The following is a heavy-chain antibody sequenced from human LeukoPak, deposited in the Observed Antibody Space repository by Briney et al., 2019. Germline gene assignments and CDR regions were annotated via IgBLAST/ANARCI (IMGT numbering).Heavy chain of an antibody. D-gene: IGHD2/OR15-2a*01. J-gene: IGHJ6*02. CDR2: IKEDESEK. Sequence: GGSLRLSCVASGFTFSNYWMGWVRQAPGIGLEWVANIKEDESEKYYVGSAKGRFTISRDNAKKSLYLQMDSLRAEDTAVYYCARLRVSTYYGMDVWGQGTTVTVSS. CDR1: GFTFSNYW. V-gene: IGHV3-7*05. CDR3: ARLRVSTYYGMDV.